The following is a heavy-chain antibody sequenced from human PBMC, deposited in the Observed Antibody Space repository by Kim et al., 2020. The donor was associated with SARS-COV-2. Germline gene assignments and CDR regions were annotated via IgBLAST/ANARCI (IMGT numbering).Heavy chain of an antibody. J-gene: IGHJ6*02. CDR3: ARPGYSSSLGRDGTWVQFYYYYGMDV. D-gene: IGHD6-13*01. V-gene: IGHV1-69*13. Sequence: SVKVSCKASGGTFSSYAISWVRQAPGQGLEWMGGIIPIFGTANYAQKFQGRVTITADESTSTAYMELSSLRSEDTAVYYCARPGYSSSLGRDGTWVQFYYYYGMDVWGQGTTVTVSS. CDR1: GGTFSSYA. CDR2: IIPIFGTA.